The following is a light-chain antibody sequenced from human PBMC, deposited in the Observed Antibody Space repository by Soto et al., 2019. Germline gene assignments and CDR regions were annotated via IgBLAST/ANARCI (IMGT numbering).Light chain of an antibody. CDR1: QSISSW. V-gene: IGKV1-5*03. CDR3: QQYNSNPLT. CDR2: KAY. J-gene: IGKJ4*01. Sequence: DIQMTQSPSTLSASVGDRVTITCRTSQSISSWLAWYQQKPGKVPKLLIYKAYSLESGVPSRFSGSGSGTECTLTISSLPPDDFATYYCQQYNSNPLTFGGGTKVEIK.